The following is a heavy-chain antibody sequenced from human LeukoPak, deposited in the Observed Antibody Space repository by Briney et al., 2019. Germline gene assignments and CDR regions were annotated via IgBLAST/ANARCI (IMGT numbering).Heavy chain of an antibody. CDR1: GGSSSGYY. V-gene: IGHV4-34*01. Sequence: KPSETLSLTCAVYGGSSSGYYWSWIRQPPGKGLEWIGEINHSGSTNYNPSLKSRVTISVDTSKNQFSLKLSSVTAADTAVYYCARGHYYFDYWGQGTLVTVSS. CDR2: INHSGST. CDR3: ARGHYYFDY. J-gene: IGHJ4*02.